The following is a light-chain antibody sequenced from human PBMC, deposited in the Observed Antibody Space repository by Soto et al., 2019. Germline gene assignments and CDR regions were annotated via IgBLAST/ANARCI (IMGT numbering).Light chain of an antibody. CDR2: DAS. Sequence: IVLTQSPGTLSLSPGERATLSCRASQSVGNHLAWYQQKPGQAPRLLMYDASNRATGIPAMFSGSGSGTDFTLIISSLEPEDSAVYYCQHRDDWPPGATVGGGTKVEIK. CDR1: QSVGNH. V-gene: IGKV3-11*01. J-gene: IGKJ4*01. CDR3: QHRDDWPPGAT.